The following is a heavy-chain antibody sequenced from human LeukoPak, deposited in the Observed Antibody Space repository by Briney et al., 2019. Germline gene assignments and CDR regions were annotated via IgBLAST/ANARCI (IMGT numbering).Heavy chain of an antibody. CDR1: GFTFSSYA. J-gene: IGHJ4*02. D-gene: IGHD4-17*01. CDR3: AKDLGYGDYVVYDY. V-gene: IGHV3-23*01. Sequence: GGSLRLSCAASGFTFSSYAMSWVRQAPGKGLEWVSAISGSGDSTYYADSVKGRFTISRDNSKNTLYLQMNSLRAEDTAVYYCAKDLGYGDYVVYDYWGQGTLVTVSS. CDR2: ISGSGDST.